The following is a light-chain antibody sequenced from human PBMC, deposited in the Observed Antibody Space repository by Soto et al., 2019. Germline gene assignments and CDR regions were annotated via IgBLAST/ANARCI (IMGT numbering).Light chain of an antibody. Sequence: QSALTQPRSVSGSPGQSVAISCAGTSSDVGRYNYVSWYQQYPGKAPKLIIYDVTKRPSGVPDRFSGSKSGNTASLTISGLQTEDEADYYCTSYSSSTTLVFGTGTRLTVL. CDR3: TSYSSSTTLV. CDR2: DVT. J-gene: IGLJ1*01. V-gene: IGLV2-11*01. CDR1: SSDVGRYNY.